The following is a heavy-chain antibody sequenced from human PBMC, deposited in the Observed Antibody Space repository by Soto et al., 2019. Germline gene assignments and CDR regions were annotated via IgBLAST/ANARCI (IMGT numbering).Heavy chain of an antibody. D-gene: IGHD6-19*01. CDR1: GYTFTGYY. V-gene: IGHV1-2*02. CDR2: INPNSGGT. CDR3: ARASSSLLYYFDY. J-gene: IGHJ4*02. Sequence: ASVKVSCKASGYTFTGYYMHWVRQAPGQGLGWMGWINPNSGGTNYAQKFQGRVTMTRDTSIRTAYMELSRLRSDDTAVYYCARASSSLLYYFDYRGQGTLVTVSS.